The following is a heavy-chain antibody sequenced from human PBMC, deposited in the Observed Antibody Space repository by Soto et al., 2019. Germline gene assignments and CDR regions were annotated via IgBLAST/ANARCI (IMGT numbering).Heavy chain of an antibody. CDR1: GYSFTSYH. CDR3: SRETGLRYHGMDV. V-gene: IGHV1-46*01. Sequence: QGQLVQSGAEVRKPGASVKISCKASGYSFTSYHIHWLRQAPGQGLEWLGVINPTTDIPIYAQKCRGRVTVTRDMSSSTVSRDLSSLKSEDTAIYYCSRETGLRYHGMDVWGQGTTVTVSS. D-gene: IGHD2-2*01. CDR2: INPTTDIP. J-gene: IGHJ6*02.